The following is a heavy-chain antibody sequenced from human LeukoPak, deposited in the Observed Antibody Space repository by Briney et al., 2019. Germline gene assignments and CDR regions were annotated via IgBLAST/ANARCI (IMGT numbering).Heavy chain of an antibody. J-gene: IGHJ4*02. Sequence: PSETLSLTCAVYGGSFSGYYWSWIRQPPGKGLEWIGEINHSGSTNYNPSLKSRVTISVDTSKNQFSLKLSSVTAADTAVYYCARTEEAVAGHFDYWGQGTLVTVSS. CDR1: GGSFSGYY. CDR2: INHSGST. D-gene: IGHD6-19*01. V-gene: IGHV4-34*01. CDR3: ARTEEAVAGHFDY.